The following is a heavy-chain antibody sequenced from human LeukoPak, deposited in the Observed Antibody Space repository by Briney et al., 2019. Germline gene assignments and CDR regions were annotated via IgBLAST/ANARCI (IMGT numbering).Heavy chain of an antibody. Sequence: PSETLSLTCTVSGGSISSYYWSWIRQPPGKGLEWIGYIYYSGSTNYNPSLKSRVTISVDTSKNQFSLKLSSVTAADTAVYYCARHEGKQLVFAYWGQGTLVTVSS. CDR2: IYYSGST. CDR1: GGSISSYY. CDR3: ARHEGKQLVFAY. J-gene: IGHJ4*02. D-gene: IGHD6-13*01. V-gene: IGHV4-59*08.